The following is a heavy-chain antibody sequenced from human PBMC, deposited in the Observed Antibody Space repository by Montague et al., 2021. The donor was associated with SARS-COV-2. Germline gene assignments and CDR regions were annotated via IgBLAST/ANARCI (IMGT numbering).Heavy chain of an antibody. Sequence: SETLSLTCAVYGGSFSGYYWSWIRQPPGKGREWIGEINHSGSTNYNPSLKSRVTISVDTSKNQFSLKLSSVTAADTAVYYCARVRAVPAAMRIFSLGRSYYGMDVWGQGTTVTVSS. J-gene: IGHJ6*02. CDR3: ARVRAVPAAMRIFSLGRSYYGMDV. V-gene: IGHV4-34*01. D-gene: IGHD2-2*01. CDR2: INHSGST. CDR1: GGSFSGYY.